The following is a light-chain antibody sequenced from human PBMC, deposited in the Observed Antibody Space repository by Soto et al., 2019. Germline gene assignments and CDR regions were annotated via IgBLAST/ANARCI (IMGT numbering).Light chain of an antibody. CDR2: QDS. CDR1: KLGDKY. CDR3: QAWDSSTEV. J-gene: IGLJ1*01. V-gene: IGLV3-1*01. Sequence: SYELTQPPSVSVSPGQPASITCSGDKLGDKYACWYQQKPGQSPVLVIYQDSKRPSGIPERFSGSNSGNTATLTISGTQAMDEADYYCQAWDSSTEVFGTGTKLTV.